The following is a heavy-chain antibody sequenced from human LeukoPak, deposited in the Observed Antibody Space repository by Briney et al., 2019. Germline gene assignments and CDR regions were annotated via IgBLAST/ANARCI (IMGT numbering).Heavy chain of an antibody. Sequence: SETLSLTCTVSGGSVSSASYYWSWIRQPPGKGLEWIGYIYYSGNTNYNPSLKSRVTISIDTSKNQFSLKLNSVTAADTAVFYCAGEKYCSGGSCYSKAFDFWGQGTMVTVSS. V-gene: IGHV4-61*01. CDR3: AGEKYCSGGSCYSKAFDF. D-gene: IGHD2-15*01. CDR1: GGSVSSASYY. CDR2: IYYSGNT. J-gene: IGHJ3*01.